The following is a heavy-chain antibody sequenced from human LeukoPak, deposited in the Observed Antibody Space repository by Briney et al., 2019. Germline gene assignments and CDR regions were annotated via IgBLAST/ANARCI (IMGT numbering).Heavy chain of an antibody. J-gene: IGHJ3*02. D-gene: IGHD6-13*01. CDR2: IIPIFGTA. V-gene: IGHV1-69*13. Sequence: SVKVSCKASGGTSSSYAISWVRQAPGQGLEWMGGIIPIFGTANYAQKFQGRVTITADESTSTAYMELSSLRSEDTAVYYCARDPSSWGAFDIWGQGTMVTVSS. CDR3: ARDPSSWGAFDI. CDR1: GGTSSSYA.